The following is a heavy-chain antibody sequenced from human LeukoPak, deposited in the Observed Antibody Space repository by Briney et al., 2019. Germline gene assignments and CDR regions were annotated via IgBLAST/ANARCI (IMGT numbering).Heavy chain of an antibody. CDR3: AVSESYYGMDV. CDR2: IYISGST. Sequence: PSETLSLPCTVSGASFVSYYWTWFRQPPGKDLEWIGRIYISGSTNYNPSLKSRVTMSVDTSKNQFSLRLSSVTAADTAVYYCAVSESYYGMDVWGQGTTVTVSS. D-gene: IGHD3-3*02. J-gene: IGHJ6*02. CDR1: GASFVSYY. V-gene: IGHV4-4*07.